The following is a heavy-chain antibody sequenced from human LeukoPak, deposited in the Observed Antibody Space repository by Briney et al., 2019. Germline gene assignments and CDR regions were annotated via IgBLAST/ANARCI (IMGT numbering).Heavy chain of an antibody. D-gene: IGHD4-17*01. CDR1: GGSISSYY. J-gene: IGHJ4*02. CDR3: ARATTVTTMFDY. Sequence: SSETLSLTCTVSGGSISSYYWGWIRQPPGKGLEWIGYIYYSGSTNYNPSLKSRVTISVDTSKNQFSLKLSSVTAADTAVYYCARATTVTTMFDYWGQGTLVTVSS. CDR2: IYYSGST. V-gene: IGHV4-59*01.